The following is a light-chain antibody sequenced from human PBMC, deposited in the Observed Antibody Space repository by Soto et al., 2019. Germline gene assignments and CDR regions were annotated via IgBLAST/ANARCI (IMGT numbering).Light chain of an antibody. CDR1: KSISHW. J-gene: IGKJ1*01. CDR3: QQYDSVLGT. Sequence: DIQMTQSPATLSSSFGDSVTITCRASKSISHWLAWYQQKPGKAPKFLIYDASSLESGVPSRFSGSGSGTEFTLTISSLQPDDFATYYCQQYDSVLGTFGPGTKVDIK. V-gene: IGKV1-5*01. CDR2: DAS.